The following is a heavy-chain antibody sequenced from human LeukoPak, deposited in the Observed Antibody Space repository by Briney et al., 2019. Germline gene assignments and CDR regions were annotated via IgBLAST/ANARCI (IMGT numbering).Heavy chain of an antibody. J-gene: IGHJ4*02. Sequence: GGSLRLSCAASGFTFSSYAMTWVRQAPGKGLEWVSAISGSAGSTYYADSVKGRFTISRDNSKNTLYLQMNSLRAEDTAVYYCAKVQYYYDSSGPPDYWGQGTLVTVSS. CDR3: AKVQYYYDSSGPPDY. V-gene: IGHV3-23*01. CDR2: ISGSAGST. CDR1: GFTFSSYA. D-gene: IGHD3-22*01.